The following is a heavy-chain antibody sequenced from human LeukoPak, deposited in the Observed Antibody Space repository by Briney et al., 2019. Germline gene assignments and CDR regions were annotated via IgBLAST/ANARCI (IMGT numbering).Heavy chain of an antibody. CDR3: AKSKVVAATMGRFDY. CDR2: ISGSDGST. Sequence: GGSLRLSCAASGFTFSNYDMHWVRQAPGKGLEWVSTISGSDGSTYYADSVKGRFTISRDNSKNTLYLQMNSLRAEDTAVYYCAKSKVVAATMGRFDYWGQGTLVTVSS. V-gene: IGHV3-23*01. D-gene: IGHD2-15*01. CDR1: GFTFSNYD. J-gene: IGHJ4*02.